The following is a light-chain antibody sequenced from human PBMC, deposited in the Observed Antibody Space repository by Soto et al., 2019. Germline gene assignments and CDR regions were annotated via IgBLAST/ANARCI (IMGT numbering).Light chain of an antibody. CDR1: QTIRNNY. Sequence: EIVLTQSPGTLSLSPGDRATLSCRASQTIRNNYLAWYQQKPGQAPRLLIYGASSRATGIPDRFSGSGSGTDFTLTIRRLEPEDFAVYYCQQYGSSYPWTFGQGTKVDIK. J-gene: IGKJ1*01. CDR2: GAS. CDR3: QQYGSSYPWT. V-gene: IGKV3-20*01.